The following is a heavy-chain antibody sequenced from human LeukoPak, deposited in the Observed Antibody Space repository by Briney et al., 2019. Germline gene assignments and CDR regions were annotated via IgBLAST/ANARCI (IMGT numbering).Heavy chain of an antibody. V-gene: IGHV3-21*01. CDR2: ISSSSSYI. D-gene: IGHD5-24*01. J-gene: IGHJ3*02. CDR1: GFTFSNSV. CDR3: ARISRAGGYNLFDAFDI. Sequence: GGSLRLSCAASGFTFSNSVMGWVRQAPGKGLEWVSSISSSSSYIYYADSVKGRFTISRDNAKNSLYLQMNSLRAEDTAVYYCARISRAGGYNLFDAFDIWGQGTMVTVSS.